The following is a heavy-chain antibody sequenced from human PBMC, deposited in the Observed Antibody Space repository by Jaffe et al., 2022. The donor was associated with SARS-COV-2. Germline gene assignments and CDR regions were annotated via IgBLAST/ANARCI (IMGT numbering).Heavy chain of an antibody. V-gene: IGHV1-2*06. CDR1: GYTFTGYY. CDR2: INPNSGGT. CDR3: ARYPNFGVVIKVLFHYGMDV. J-gene: IGHJ6*02. Sequence: QVQLVQSGAEVKKPGASVKVSCKASGYTFTGYYMHWVRQAPGQGLEWMGRINPNSGGTNYAQKFQGRVTMTRDTSISTAYMELSRLRSDDTAVYYCARYPNFGVVIKVLFHYGMDVWGQGTTVTVSS. D-gene: IGHD3-3*01.